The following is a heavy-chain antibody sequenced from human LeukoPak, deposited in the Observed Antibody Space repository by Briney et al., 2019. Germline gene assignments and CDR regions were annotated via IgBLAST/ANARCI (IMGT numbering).Heavy chain of an antibody. Sequence: GSLGLSCAASGFTFSRYGMHWVRQAPGKGLEWVTVIWYDGSNRQYVDSVKGRFTISRDNSKNTLYLQMNSLRADDTAVYYCARDFGFSPSSGYSFDYWGQGTLVTVSS. CDR2: IWYDGSNR. J-gene: IGHJ4*02. CDR3: ARDFGFSPSSGYSFDY. V-gene: IGHV3-33*01. CDR1: GFTFSRYG. D-gene: IGHD3-22*01.